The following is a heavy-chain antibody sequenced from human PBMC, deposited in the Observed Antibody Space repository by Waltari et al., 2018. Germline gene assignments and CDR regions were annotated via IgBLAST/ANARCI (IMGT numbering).Heavy chain of an antibody. V-gene: IGHV2-5*01. CDR1: GFALTSSGVG. CDR3: VHPDDYYDSSNYGVY. Sequence: QITLKESGPTLVKPTQTLTLTCTFSGFALTSSGVGVGWIRQPPGKALEWLAFFYWNDNKLYSPSLKSRLTITKDTSRNQVVLTMTNMGPVDTATYYCVHPDDYYDSSNYGVYWGQGTLVTVSS. D-gene: IGHD3-22*01. CDR2: FYWNDNK. J-gene: IGHJ4*02.